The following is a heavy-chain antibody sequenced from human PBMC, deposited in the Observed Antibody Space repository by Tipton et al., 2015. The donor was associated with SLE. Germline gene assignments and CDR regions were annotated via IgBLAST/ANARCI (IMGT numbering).Heavy chain of an antibody. V-gene: IGHV4-59*02. CDR1: GGSVGNYY. Sequence: TLSLTCTVSGGSVGNYYWSWIRQSPGKGLEWIGYIHYTGSTEYNPSLKSPVTISVDTSKNQFNLKLRSVTVVDTAMYYCAREHISSLRDASEVWGQGTMVTVS. CDR3: AREHISSLRDASEV. D-gene: IGHD2-15*01. CDR2: IHYTGST. J-gene: IGHJ3*01.